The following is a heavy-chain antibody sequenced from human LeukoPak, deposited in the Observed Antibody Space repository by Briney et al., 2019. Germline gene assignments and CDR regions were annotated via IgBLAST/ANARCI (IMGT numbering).Heavy chain of an antibody. V-gene: IGHV3-53*01. CDR2: IYSGGST. D-gene: IGHD5-24*01. CDR3: ARAPPLDGYFDY. CDR1: VFTVSSNY. Sequence: GGSLRLSCAASVFTVSSNYMSWVRQAPGKGLEWVSVIYSGGSTYYADSVKGRFTISRDNSKNTLYLQMNSLRAEDTAVYYCARAPPLDGYFDYWGQGTLVTVSS. J-gene: IGHJ4*02.